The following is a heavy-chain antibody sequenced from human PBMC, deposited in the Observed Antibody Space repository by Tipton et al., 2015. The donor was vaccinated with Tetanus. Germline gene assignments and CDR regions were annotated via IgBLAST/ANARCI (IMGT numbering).Heavy chain of an antibody. J-gene: IGHJ4*02. CDR1: GYTFTSYG. CDR3: ARVVSGIAVAHLDY. D-gene: IGHD6-19*01. Sequence: QVQLVQSGPEVKKPGASVKVSCRASGYTFTSYGISWVRQAPEQGLEWMGWISAYNGNTNYAQKLQGRVTMTTDTSTSTAYMEPRSLRSDDTAVYYCARVVSGIAVAHLDYWGQGTLGTVSS. CDR2: ISAYNGNT. V-gene: IGHV1-18*01.